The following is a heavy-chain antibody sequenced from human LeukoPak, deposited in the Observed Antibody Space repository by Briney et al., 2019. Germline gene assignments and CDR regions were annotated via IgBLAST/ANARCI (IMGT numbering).Heavy chain of an antibody. CDR2: IYSGDST. Sequence: PGGSLRLSCAASGFTVSSNSMIWVRQAPGKGLEWVSVIYSGDSTDYADSVRGRFTISRDNSKNTLYLQMNSLRAEDTAVYYCAKDHITMIVVVTNDAFDIWGQGTMVTVSS. V-gene: IGHV3-53*01. D-gene: IGHD3-22*01. J-gene: IGHJ3*02. CDR3: AKDHITMIVVVTNDAFDI. CDR1: GFTVSSNS.